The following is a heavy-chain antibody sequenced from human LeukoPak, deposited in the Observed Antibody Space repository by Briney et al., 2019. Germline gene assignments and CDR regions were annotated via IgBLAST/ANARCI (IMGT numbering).Heavy chain of an antibody. CDR1: GFTFSSYA. Sequence: GGSLRLSCAASGFTFSSYAMSWVRQAPGQGMEWVSTISGSGGSTYYADSVKGRFTISRDNSKNTLYLQMNSLRAEDTAVYYCARTTGAYCSSTSCYKDAFDIWGQGTMVTVSS. CDR3: ARTTGAYCSSTSCYKDAFDI. CDR2: ISGSGGST. V-gene: IGHV3-23*01. J-gene: IGHJ3*02. D-gene: IGHD2-2*01.